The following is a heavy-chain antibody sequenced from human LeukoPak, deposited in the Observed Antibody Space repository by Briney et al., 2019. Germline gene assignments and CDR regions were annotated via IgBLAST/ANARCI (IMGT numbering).Heavy chain of an antibody. J-gene: IGHJ6*02. CDR2: MNPNSGNT. V-gene: IGHV1-8*01. CDR1: GYTFTSYD. Sequence: ASVKVSCKASGYTFTSYDINWVRQATGQGLEWMGWMNPNSGNTGYAQKFQGRVTMTRDTSTSTVYMELSSLRSEDTAVYYCARDWSGMDVWGQGTTVTVSS. CDR3: ARDWSGMDV.